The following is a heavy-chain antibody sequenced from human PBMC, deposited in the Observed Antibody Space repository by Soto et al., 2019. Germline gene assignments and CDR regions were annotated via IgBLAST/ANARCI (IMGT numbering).Heavy chain of an antibody. CDR3: TRGPSGDKVDY. CDR1: GGSISSGGYY. J-gene: IGHJ4*02. CDR2: IYHSGST. D-gene: IGHD7-27*01. Sequence: SETLSLTCTVSGGSISSGGYYWSWIRQHPGKGLEWIGYIYHSGSTYYNPSLKSRVTISVDRSKNQFSLKLSSMSAADTAVYYCTRGPSGDKVDYWGQGTLVTVSS. V-gene: IGHV4-30-4*08.